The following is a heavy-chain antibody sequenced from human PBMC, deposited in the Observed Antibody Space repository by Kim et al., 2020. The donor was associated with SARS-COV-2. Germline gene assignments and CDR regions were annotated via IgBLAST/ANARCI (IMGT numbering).Heavy chain of an antibody. J-gene: IGHJ4*02. CDR3: ARFMVRGVIGFDY. CDR1: GGSISSYY. Sequence: SETLSLTCTVSGGSISSYYWSWIRQPPGKGLEWIGYIYYSGSTNYNPSLKSRVTISVDTSKNQFSLKLSSVTAADTAVYYCARFMVRGVIGFDYWGQGTLVTVSS. V-gene: IGHV4-59*13. CDR2: IYYSGST. D-gene: IGHD3-10*01.